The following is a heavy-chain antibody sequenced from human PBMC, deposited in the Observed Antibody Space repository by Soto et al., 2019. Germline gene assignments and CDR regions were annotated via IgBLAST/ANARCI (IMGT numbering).Heavy chain of an antibody. J-gene: IGHJ4*02. CDR2: IYYSGST. CDR1: GGSISSSSYY. CDR3: ARLRPLRYILDY. V-gene: IGHV4-39*01. Sequence: SETLSLTCTVSGGSISSSSYYWGWIRQPPGKGLEWIGSIYYSGSTYYNPSLKSRVTISVDTSKNQFSLKLSSVTAADTAVYYCARLRPLRYILDYWGQGTLVTVSS. D-gene: IGHD1-20*01.